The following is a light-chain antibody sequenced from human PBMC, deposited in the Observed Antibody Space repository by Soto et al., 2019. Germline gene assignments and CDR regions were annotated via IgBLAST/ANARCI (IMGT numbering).Light chain of an antibody. CDR1: SSDVGGYNY. V-gene: IGLV2-14*03. J-gene: IGLJ1*01. CDR3: SSYTTSNTRQIV. Sequence: QCVLTQPASVSGAAGHSITIFCTGTSSDVGGYNYVSWYQHHPGKAPKLMIFDVSNRPSGVSNRFSGSKSGNTASLTISGLQPEDEADYYCSSYTTSNTRQIVFGTGTKVTVL. CDR2: DVS.